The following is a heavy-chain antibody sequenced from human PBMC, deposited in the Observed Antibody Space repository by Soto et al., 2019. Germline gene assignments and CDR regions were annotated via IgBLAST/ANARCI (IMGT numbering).Heavy chain of an antibody. D-gene: IGHD3-16*02. Sequence: SETLSLTCAVYGGSFSGYYWSWIRQPPGKGLEWIGEISHSGSTNYSPSLKSRVTISVDTSKNQFSLKLSSVTAADTAVYYCARRVINDYVWGSYRSSSPFDYWGQGTLVTVSS. J-gene: IGHJ4*02. V-gene: IGHV4-34*01. CDR3: ARRVINDYVWGSYRSSSPFDY. CDR1: GGSFSGYY. CDR2: ISHSGST.